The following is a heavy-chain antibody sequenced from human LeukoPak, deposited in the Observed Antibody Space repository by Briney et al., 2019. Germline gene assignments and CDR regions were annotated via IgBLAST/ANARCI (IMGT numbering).Heavy chain of an antibody. CDR2: IYYSGST. CDR1: GGSISSTSYY. CDR3: ARHRGDIVVVPTAQLITYYLFYYMDV. D-gene: IGHD2-2*01. Sequence: SETLSLTCLVSGGSISSTSYYWGWIRQPPGKGLEWIGSIYYSGSTYYNPSLKSRVTISVDTSKNQFSLKLSSVTAADTAVYYCARHRGDIVVVPTAQLITYYLFYYMDVWGKGTTVTVSS. J-gene: IGHJ6*03. V-gene: IGHV4-39*01.